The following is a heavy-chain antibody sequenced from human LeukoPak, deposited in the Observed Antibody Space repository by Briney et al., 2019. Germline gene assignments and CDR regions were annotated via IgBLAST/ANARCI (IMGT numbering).Heavy chain of an antibody. Sequence: GGSLRLPCAASEFSFSNYAMNWVRQAPGKGLEWVSTISTGGGSTYYADSVKGRFTISRDNSKNTLYLQMNSLRADDTAIYYCAKAKGAYGDYYYYYMDVWGKGTTVTVSS. V-gene: IGHV3-23*01. CDR3: AKAKGAYGDYYYYYMDV. J-gene: IGHJ6*03. CDR2: ISTGGGST. CDR1: EFSFSNYA. D-gene: IGHD4-17*01.